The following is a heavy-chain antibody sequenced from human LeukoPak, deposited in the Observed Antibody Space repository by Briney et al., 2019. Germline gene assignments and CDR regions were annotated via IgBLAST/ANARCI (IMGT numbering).Heavy chain of an antibody. V-gene: IGHV3-48*03. CDR3: ARDSTYGDFDY. J-gene: IGHJ4*02. Sequence: GRSLRLSCAASGFSFSSYEMNWVRQAPGKGLEWVSYISSSGNTIYYADSVKGRFTISRDNAKNSLYLQMNSLRAEDTAVYYCARDSTYGDFDYWGQGTLVTVSS. CDR1: GFSFSSYE. D-gene: IGHD3-10*01. CDR2: ISSSGNTI.